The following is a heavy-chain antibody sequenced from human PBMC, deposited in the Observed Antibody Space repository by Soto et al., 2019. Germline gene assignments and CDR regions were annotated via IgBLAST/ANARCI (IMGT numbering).Heavy chain of an antibody. CDR1: GGSISSGGYS. V-gene: IGHV4-30-2*01. CDR2: IYHSGST. J-gene: IGHJ3*02. CDR3: ARASWMGNYYDSSGYLRTDAFDI. D-gene: IGHD3-22*01. Sequence: SETLSLTCAVSGGSISSGGYSWSWIRQPPGKGLEWIGYIYHSGSTYYNPSLKSRVTISVDRSKNQFSLKLSSVTAADTAVYYCARASWMGNYYDSSGYLRTDAFDIWGQGTMVT.